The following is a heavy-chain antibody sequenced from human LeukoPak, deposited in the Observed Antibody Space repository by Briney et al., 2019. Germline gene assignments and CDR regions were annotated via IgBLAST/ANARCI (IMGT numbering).Heavy chain of an antibody. Sequence: ASVKVSCKASGYTFTGYYMHWVRHAPGQGLEWMGWINPNSGGTNYAQKFQGRVTMTRDTSISTAYMELSRLRSDDTAVYYCAKGQRTTVTTFDYWGQGTLVTVSS. D-gene: IGHD4-17*01. CDR2: INPNSGGT. J-gene: IGHJ4*02. CDR1: GYTFTGYY. V-gene: IGHV1-2*02. CDR3: AKGQRTTVTTFDY.